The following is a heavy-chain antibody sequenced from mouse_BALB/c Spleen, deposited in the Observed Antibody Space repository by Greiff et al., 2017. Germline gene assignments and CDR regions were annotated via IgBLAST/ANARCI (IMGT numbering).Heavy chain of an antibody. CDR1: GFTFSSYA. CDR3: ARENGNLDFDY. CDR2: ISSGGSYT. D-gene: IGHD2-1*01. J-gene: IGHJ2*01. V-gene: IGHV5-9-4*01. Sequence: EVQVVESGGGLVKPGGSLKLSCAASGFTFSSYAMSWVRQSPEKRLEWVAEISSGGSYTYYPDTVTGRFAISRDNAKNTLYLEMSSLRSEDTAMYYCARENGNLDFDYWGQGTTLTVSS.